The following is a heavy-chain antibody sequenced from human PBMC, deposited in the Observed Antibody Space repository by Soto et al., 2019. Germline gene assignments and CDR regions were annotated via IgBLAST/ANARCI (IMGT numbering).Heavy chain of an antibody. J-gene: IGHJ4*02. D-gene: IGHD7-27*01. CDR3: AREEPTGANYYLGY. V-gene: IGHV1-2*02. Sequence: APVKVFCKASWHTSTGYYIPWVRQAPGQGLECMVSISPHSGAPNYAQRFHGRVTMTRDTSMTTVYMEMSGLTSADTAVSYCAREEPTGANYYLGYCGQGTMVTVSS. CDR1: WHTSTGYY. CDR2: ISPHSGAP.